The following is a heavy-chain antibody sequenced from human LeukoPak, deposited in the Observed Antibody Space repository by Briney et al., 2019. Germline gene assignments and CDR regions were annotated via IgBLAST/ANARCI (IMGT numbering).Heavy chain of an antibody. CDR3: ARARNYYDSSGFYYEGDAFDI. D-gene: IGHD3-22*01. CDR1: GGSFSGYY. V-gene: IGHV4-34*01. CDR2: ISHTGST. J-gene: IGHJ3*02. Sequence: SETLSLTCAVYGGSFSGYYWSWIRQPPGEGLEWIGEISHTGSTNYNPSLKSRVTISVDTSKNQFSLKLSSVTAADTAVYYCARARNYYDSSGFYYEGDAFDIWGQGTMVTVSS.